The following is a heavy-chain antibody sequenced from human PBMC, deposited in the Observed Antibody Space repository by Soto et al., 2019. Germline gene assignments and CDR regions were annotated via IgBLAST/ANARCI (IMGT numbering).Heavy chain of an antibody. CDR3: ARAHEQLVLRSPYYYYGMDV. CDR1: GFTFSSYW. V-gene: IGHV3-74*01. CDR2: INSDGSST. J-gene: IGHJ6*02. Sequence: EVQLVESGGGLVQPGGSLRLSCAASGFTFSSYWMHWVRHAPGKGLVWVSRINSDGSSTSYADSVKGRFTISRDNAKNTLYLHMNSLRDEDTAVYYCARAHEQLVLRSPYYYYGMDVWGQGTTVTVSS. D-gene: IGHD6-13*01.